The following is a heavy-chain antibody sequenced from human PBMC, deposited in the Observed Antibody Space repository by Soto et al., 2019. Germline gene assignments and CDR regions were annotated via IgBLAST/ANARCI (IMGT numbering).Heavy chain of an antibody. J-gene: IGHJ4*02. CDR2: IYYSGST. V-gene: IGHV4-59*01. D-gene: IGHD2-15*01. Sequence: SETLSLTCTVSGGSISSYYWSWIRQPPGKGLEWIGYIYYSGSTNYNPSLMSRVTISVDTSKNQFSLKLSSVTAADTAVYYCASGGSCYSRYCYFDYWGQGALVTVSS. CDR3: ASGGSCYSRYCYFDY. CDR1: GGSISSYY.